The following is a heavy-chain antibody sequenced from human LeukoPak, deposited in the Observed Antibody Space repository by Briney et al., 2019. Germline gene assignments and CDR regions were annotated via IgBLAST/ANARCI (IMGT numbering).Heavy chain of an antibody. CDR1: GFPFRSYW. CDR2: IKQDRSAK. Sequence: SGGALRLSCAASGFPFRSYWMSWVRQAPGKGLEWVANIKQDRSAKYYVYSVKGRFTISRDNAKNSWYLQMNGLRAEETAVYYCARDPVRCEFDYWGQGTLVTVSS. CDR3: ARDPVRCEFDY. J-gene: IGHJ4*02. D-gene: IGHD4-17*01. V-gene: IGHV3-7*03.